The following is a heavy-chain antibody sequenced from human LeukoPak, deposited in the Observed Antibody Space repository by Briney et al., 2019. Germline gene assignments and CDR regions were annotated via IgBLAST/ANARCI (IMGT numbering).Heavy chain of an antibody. Sequence: SETLSLTCTVSGGSISSSSYYWGWIRQPPGKGLEWIGSIYYSGSTYYNPSLKSRVTISVDTSKNQFSLKLSSVTAADTAVYYCARWGKIKQQPVIDYWGQGTLVTVSS. D-gene: IGHD6-13*01. CDR1: GGSISSSSYY. CDR3: ARWGKIKQQPVIDY. CDR2: IYYSGST. V-gene: IGHV4-39*01. J-gene: IGHJ4*02.